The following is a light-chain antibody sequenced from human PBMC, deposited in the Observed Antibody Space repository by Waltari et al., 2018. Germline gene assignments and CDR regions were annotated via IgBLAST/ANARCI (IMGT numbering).Light chain of an antibody. V-gene: IGLV1-47*01. Sequence: QPLLTQPPSVSAAPGQPVTIPCSGSTSTVGKHYVFLFQHFVGLAPRLLIYKNLERPSGVSDRFSASKSGTSASLFIAGLRSEDEALYYCSAWDDSRGGLWVFGGGTRVTVL. CDR3: SAWDDSRGGLWV. CDR1: TSTVGKHY. CDR2: KNL. J-gene: IGLJ3*02.